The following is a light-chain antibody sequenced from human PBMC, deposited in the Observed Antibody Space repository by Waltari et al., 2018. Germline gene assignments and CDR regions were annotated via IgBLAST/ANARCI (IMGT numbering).Light chain of an antibody. Sequence: EIVLTQSPGTLSLSPGERATLSCRASQTVSSNDLAWFQQNSGQAPKLLIFGASTRATGIPDMFSGSGSGTDFSLTISRLEPEDFAVYYCHQYGCSPWTFGQRSKVEIE. CDR2: GAS. V-gene: IGKV3-20*01. J-gene: IGKJ1*01. CDR3: HQYGCSPWT. CDR1: QTVSSND.